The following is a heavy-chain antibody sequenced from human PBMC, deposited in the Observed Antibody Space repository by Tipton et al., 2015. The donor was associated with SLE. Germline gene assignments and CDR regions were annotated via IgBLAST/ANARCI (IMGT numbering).Heavy chain of an antibody. CDR2: ISDNGGNT. CDR3: ARDRPTGDQGDWDAFDI. D-gene: IGHD7-27*01. J-gene: IGHJ3*02. Sequence: SLRLSCAASGFTFSRYVMHWVRQAPGKGLEHVSTISDNGGNTFYANSVKGRFIISRDNFKSTLFLETDSLRPEDTAIYYCARDRPTGDQGDWDAFDIWGQGTMVTVSS. V-gene: IGHV3-64*01. CDR1: GFTFSRYV.